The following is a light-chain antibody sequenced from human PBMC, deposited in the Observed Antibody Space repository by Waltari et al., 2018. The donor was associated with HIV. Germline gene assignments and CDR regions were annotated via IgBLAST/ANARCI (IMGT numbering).Light chain of an antibody. CDR2: WAA. CDR3: QQYYSTWT. CDR1: QSVLYSSDNKNY. V-gene: IGKV4-1*01. J-gene: IGKJ1*01. Sequence: DIVMTQSPDSLAVSLGERATINCKSSQSVLYSSDNKNYLAWYQQKPGQPPKVLIYWAATREAGVPDRFSGSGAGTDFALTISSLQAEDVAVYYCQQYYSTWTFGQGTKVEIK.